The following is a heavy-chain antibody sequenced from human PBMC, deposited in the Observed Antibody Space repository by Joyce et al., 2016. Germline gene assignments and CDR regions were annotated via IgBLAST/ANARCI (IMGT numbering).Heavy chain of an antibody. V-gene: IGHV3-30-3*01. J-gene: IGHJ4*02. CDR3: ARVGAVYYDSSGYYLEY. D-gene: IGHD3-22*01. Sequence: QVQLVESGGGVVQPGRSLRLSCAASGFTFSNYAMHWVRQAPGKGREWVEFISHDGSNKSYTDSVKGRFTVSRDNSKNTLYLQMNSLRAEDTAVYYCARVGAVYYDSSGYYLEYWGQGNLLTVSS. CDR1: GFTFSNYA. CDR2: ISHDGSNK.